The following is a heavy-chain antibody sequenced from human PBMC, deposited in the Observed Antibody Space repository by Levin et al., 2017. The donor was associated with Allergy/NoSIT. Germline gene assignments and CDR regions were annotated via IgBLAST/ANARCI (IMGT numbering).Heavy chain of an antibody. V-gene: IGHV1-2*02. CDR1: GYTFTGYY. Sequence: ASVKVSCKASGYTFTGYYMHWVRQAPGQGLEWMGWINPNSGGTNYAQKFQGRVTMTRDTSISTAYMELSRLRSDDTAVYYCARDWVVRGVMPHYWGQGTLVTVSS. J-gene: IGHJ4*02. CDR3: ARDWVVRGVMPHY. CDR2: INPNSGGT. D-gene: IGHD3-10*01.